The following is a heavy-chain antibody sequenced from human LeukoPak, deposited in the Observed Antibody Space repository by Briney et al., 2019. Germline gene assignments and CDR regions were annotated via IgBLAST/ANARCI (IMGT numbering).Heavy chain of an antibody. J-gene: IGHJ4*02. Sequence: ASVKVSCKASGFALTTYNIVWLRQAPGQGLEWVGWVTAFNENTHYSRKFQGRVTMTRDTSTSTAYMELRSLRSDDTAVYFCARGFRGDNFDYWGQGTLVTVSS. CDR2: VTAFNENT. V-gene: IGHV1-18*01. D-gene: IGHD7-27*01. CDR3: ARGFRGDNFDY. CDR1: GFALTTYN.